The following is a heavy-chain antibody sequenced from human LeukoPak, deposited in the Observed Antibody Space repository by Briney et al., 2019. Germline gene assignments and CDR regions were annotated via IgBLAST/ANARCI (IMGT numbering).Heavy chain of an antibody. Sequence: SETLSLTCTVSGGSISSYYWSWIRQPPGKGLEWIGYIYYSGSTNYNPSLKSRVTISVDTFKNQFSLKLSSVTAADTAVYYCASIPRYGDPRHYFDYWGQGTLVTVSS. CDR3: ASIPRYGDPRHYFDY. D-gene: IGHD4-17*01. CDR2: IYYSGST. V-gene: IGHV4-59*01. CDR1: GGSISSYY. J-gene: IGHJ4*02.